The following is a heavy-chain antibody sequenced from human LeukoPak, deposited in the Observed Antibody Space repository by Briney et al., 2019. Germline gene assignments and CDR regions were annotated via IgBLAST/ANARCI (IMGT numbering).Heavy chain of an antibody. Sequence: ASVKVSCKASGYTFTNYDINWERQATGQGLEWMGWMGSNSGDTGYAQKFQGRVTMTRDTFISTAYMELNNVRSEDTAVYYCVRGPPNWGFDYWGQGTLVTVSS. CDR3: VRGPPNWGFDY. V-gene: IGHV1-8*01. CDR2: MGSNSGDT. D-gene: IGHD7-27*01. J-gene: IGHJ4*02. CDR1: GYTFTNYD.